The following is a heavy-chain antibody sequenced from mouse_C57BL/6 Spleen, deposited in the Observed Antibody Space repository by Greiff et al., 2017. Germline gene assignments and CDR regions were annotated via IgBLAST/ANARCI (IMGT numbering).Heavy chain of an antibody. V-gene: IGHV1-15*01. J-gene: IGHJ4*01. CDR2: IDPETGGT. CDR1: GYTFTDYE. CDR3: NPSMDY. Sequence: QVQLNQSGAELVRPGASVTLSCKASGYTFTDYEMHWVKQTPVHGLEWIGAIDPETGGTAYNQKFKGKAILTADKSSSTAYMELRSLTSEDSAVYYCNPSMDYWGQGTSVTVSS.